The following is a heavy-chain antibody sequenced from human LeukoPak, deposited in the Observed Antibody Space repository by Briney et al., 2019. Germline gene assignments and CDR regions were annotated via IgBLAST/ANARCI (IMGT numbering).Heavy chain of an antibody. V-gene: IGHV4-38-2*02. CDR1: GYSISSGYY. CDR3: ARDQYYDFLPNWFDP. J-gene: IGHJ5*02. Sequence: PSETLSLTCTVSGYSISSGYYWGWIRQPPGKGLEWIGSIYHSGSTYYNPSLKSRVTISVDTSKNQFSLKLSSVTAADTAVYYCARDQYYDFLPNWFDPWGQGTLVTVSS. D-gene: IGHD3-3*01. CDR2: IYHSGST.